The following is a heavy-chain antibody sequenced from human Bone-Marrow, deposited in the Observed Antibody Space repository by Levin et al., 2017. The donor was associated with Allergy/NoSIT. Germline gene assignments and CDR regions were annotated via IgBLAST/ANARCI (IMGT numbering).Heavy chain of an antibody. D-gene: IGHD1-7*01. CDR2: IGTAGDT. CDR1: GFTFSSYD. Sequence: GGSLRLSCAASGFTFSSYDMHWVRQATGKGLERVSAIGTAGDTYYPGSVKGRFTISRENAKNSLYLQMNSLRAGDTAVYYCARGITGTTSHPNWFDPWGQGTLVTVSS. J-gene: IGHJ5*02. CDR3: ARGITGTTSHPNWFDP. V-gene: IGHV3-13*01.